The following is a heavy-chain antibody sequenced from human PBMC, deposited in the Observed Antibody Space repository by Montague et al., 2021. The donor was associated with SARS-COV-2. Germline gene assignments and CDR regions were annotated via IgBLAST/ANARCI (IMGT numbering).Heavy chain of an antibody. CDR1: GGSFSGYY. D-gene: IGHD3-10*01. CDR2: INQSGRT. J-gene: IGHJ4*02. V-gene: IGHV4-34*01. Sequence: SETLSLTCAVYGGSFSGYYWSWIRQPPEKGLEWIGEINQSGRTNNNPSLKSRVIISVDTSKNQFSLKLSSVTAADTAVYYCARRGSSVRGVTVSAELDYWGQGILVIVPS. CDR3: ARRGSSVRGVTVSAELDY.